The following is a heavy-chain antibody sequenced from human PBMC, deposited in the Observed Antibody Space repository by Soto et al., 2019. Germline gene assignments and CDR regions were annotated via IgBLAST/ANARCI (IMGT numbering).Heavy chain of an antibody. J-gene: IGHJ6*01. CDR1: GYTFTGYY. Sequence: ASVKVSCKASGYTFTGYYMHWVRQAPGQGLEWMGWINPNSGGTNYAQKFQGWVTMTRDTSISTAYMELSRLRSDDTAVYYCARSAQGYCSSTSCYHYYYYGMDVWGQGTTVTVYS. V-gene: IGHV1-2*04. CDR3: ARSAQGYCSSTSCYHYYYYGMDV. D-gene: IGHD2-2*01. CDR2: INPNSGGT.